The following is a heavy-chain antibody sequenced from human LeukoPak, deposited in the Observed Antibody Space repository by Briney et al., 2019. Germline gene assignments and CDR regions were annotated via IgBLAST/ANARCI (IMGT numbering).Heavy chain of an antibody. V-gene: IGHV3-23*01. Sequence: GGSLRLSCAASGFTFSSSAMSWVRQAPGKGLEWVSTISGDGGHTYFADSVKGRFTISRDNSKNTLYLQMNSLRVEDTAVYYCAKVRQWLVGYVLPSFDYWGQGTLVTVSS. CDR2: ISGDGGHT. CDR3: AKVRQWLVGYVLPSFDY. CDR1: GFTFSSSA. D-gene: IGHD6-19*01. J-gene: IGHJ4*02.